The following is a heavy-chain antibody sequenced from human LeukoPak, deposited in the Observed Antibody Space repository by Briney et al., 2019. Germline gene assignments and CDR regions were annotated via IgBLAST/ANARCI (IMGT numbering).Heavy chain of an antibody. D-gene: IGHD5-12*01. Sequence: GGSLRLSCAASGFTFSSYWMTWVRQAPGKGLEWVANIKKDGSDKYYVDSVKGRFTISRDNAKNSLYLQMNSLRAEDTAVYYCASEPTFYSGYVPHYFDYWGQGTLVTVSS. CDR3: ASEPTFYSGYVPHYFDY. CDR2: IKKDGSDK. CDR1: GFTFSSYW. J-gene: IGHJ4*02. V-gene: IGHV3-7*03.